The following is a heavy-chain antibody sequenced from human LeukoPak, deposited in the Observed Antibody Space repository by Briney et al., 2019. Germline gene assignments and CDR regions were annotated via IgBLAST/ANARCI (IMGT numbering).Heavy chain of an antibody. D-gene: IGHD3-10*01. Sequence: GGSLRLSCAASGFTFSSYAMSWVRQAPGKGLEWVSAISGSGGSTYYADSVKGRFTISKDNSKNTLYLQMNSLKTEDTAVYYCTTDQIWFGEFYFDYWGQGTLVTVSS. CDR1: GFTFSSYA. CDR2: ISGSGGST. V-gene: IGHV3-23*01. CDR3: TTDQIWFGEFYFDY. J-gene: IGHJ4*02.